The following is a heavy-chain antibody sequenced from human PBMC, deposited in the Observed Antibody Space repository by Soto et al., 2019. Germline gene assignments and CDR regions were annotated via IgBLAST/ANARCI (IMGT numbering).Heavy chain of an antibody. Sequence: QVQLVESGGGVVQPGRSLRLSCAASGFTFSSYGMHWVRQAPGKGLEWVAVISYDGSNKYYADSVKGRFTISRDNSKNTLYLQMNSLRAEDTAVYYCAKDWVDYGSGVPYFDYWGQGTLVTVSS. CDR3: AKDWVDYGSGVPYFDY. CDR1: GFTFSSYG. J-gene: IGHJ4*02. D-gene: IGHD3-10*01. V-gene: IGHV3-30*18. CDR2: ISYDGSNK.